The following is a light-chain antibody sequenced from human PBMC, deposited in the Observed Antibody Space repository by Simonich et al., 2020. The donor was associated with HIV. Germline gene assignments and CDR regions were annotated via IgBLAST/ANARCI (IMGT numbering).Light chain of an antibody. V-gene: IGLV2-23*02. Sequence: QSALTQPVSVSGSPGQSITISCTGTSSDVGGYNYVSWYQNHPGKAPKLMISDVSKRPSGVSNRFSGSKSGNTASLTISGLQAEDEADYYCCSYAGSSTWVFGGGTKLTVL. CDR3: CSYAGSSTWV. CDR2: DVS. J-gene: IGLJ3*02. CDR1: SSDVGGYNY.